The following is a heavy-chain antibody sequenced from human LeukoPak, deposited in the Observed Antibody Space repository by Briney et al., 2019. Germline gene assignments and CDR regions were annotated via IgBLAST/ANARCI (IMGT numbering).Heavy chain of an antibody. CDR3: ARGRARTMVRGVFFDY. CDR1: GGSISSYY. V-gene: IGHV4-34*01. CDR2: INHSGST. D-gene: IGHD3-10*01. Sequence: PSETLSLTCTVSGGSISSYYWSWIRQPPGKGLEWIGEINHSGSTNYNPSLKSRVTISVDTSKNQFSLKLSSVTAADTAVYYCARGRARTMVRGVFFDYWGQGTLVTVSS. J-gene: IGHJ4*02.